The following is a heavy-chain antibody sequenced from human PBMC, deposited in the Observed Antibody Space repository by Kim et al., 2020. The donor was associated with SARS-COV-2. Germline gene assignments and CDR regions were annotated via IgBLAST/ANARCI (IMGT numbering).Heavy chain of an antibody. V-gene: IGHV3-53*04. CDR3: ARAGAYCSSTSCYTDYYYYGMDV. CDR2: IYSGGST. J-gene: IGHJ6*02. D-gene: IGHD2-2*02. CDR1: GFTVSSNY. Sequence: GGSLRLSCAASGFTVSSNYMSWVRQAPGKGLEWVSVIYSGGSTHYADSVKGRFTISRHNSKNTLYLQMNSLRAEDTAVYYCARAGAYCSSTSCYTDYYYYGMDVWGQGTTVTVSS.